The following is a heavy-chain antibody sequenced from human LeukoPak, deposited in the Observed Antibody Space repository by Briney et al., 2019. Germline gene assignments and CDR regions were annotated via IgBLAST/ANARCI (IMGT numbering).Heavy chain of an antibody. Sequence: PGGSLRLSCAASGFTFSNYAMHWVRQAPGKGLEWVAVISYDGSNKYYADSVKGRFTISRDNSKNTLYLQMNSLRAEDTAVYYCASWGSGSQYSSGWRGFDYWGQGTLVTVSS. CDR2: ISYDGSNK. CDR3: ASWGSGSQYSSGWRGFDY. CDR1: GFTFSNYA. V-gene: IGHV3-30*04. D-gene: IGHD6-19*01. J-gene: IGHJ4*02.